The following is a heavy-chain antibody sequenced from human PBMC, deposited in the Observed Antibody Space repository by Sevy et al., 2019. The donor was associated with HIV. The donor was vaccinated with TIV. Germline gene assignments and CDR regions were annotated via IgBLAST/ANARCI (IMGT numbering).Heavy chain of an antibody. CDR3: ARAKYSSPHYYYYGMDV. D-gene: IGHD6-6*01. V-gene: IGHV3-11*04. J-gene: IGHJ6*02. CDR2: ISRTTGVI. Sequence: GGSLRLSCAASGFTFTDYFMSWIRQAPGKGLEWVAFISRTTGVICYSDSVKGRFTISRDNSKNSLYLQLYSLTVEDTAVHYCARAKYSSPHYYYYGMDVWGQGTTVTVSS. CDR1: GFTFTDYF.